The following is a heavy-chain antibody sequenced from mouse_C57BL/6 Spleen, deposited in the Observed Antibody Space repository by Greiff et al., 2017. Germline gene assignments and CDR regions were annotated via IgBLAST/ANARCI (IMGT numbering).Heavy chain of an antibody. CDR2: IHPNSGST. V-gene: IGHV1-64*01. CDR3: SSRYLLREAIDY. Sequence: QVQLQQPGAELVKPGASVKLSCKASGYTFTSYWMHWVKQRPGQGLEWIGMIHPNSGSTNYNAKFKSKDTLTVDKSSSTAYMQLSSLTSEDSAVXYCSSRYLLREAIDYWGQGTSVTVAS. J-gene: IGHJ4*01. D-gene: IGHD1-1*01. CDR1: GYTFTSYW.